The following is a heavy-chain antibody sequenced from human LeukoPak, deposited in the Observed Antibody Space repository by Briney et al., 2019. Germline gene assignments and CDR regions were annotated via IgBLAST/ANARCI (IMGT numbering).Heavy chain of an antibody. Sequence: PGGSLRLSCAASGFTFSNAWMSWVRQAPGKGLEWVGRIKSKTDGGTTDYAAPVKGRFTISRDDSKNTLYLQMNSLKTEDTAVYYCTTDTRYIAAAGTSGYWGQGTLVTVSS. CDR1: GFTFSNAW. V-gene: IGHV3-15*01. CDR3: TTDTRYIAAAGTSGY. CDR2: IKSKTDGGTT. J-gene: IGHJ4*02. D-gene: IGHD6-13*01.